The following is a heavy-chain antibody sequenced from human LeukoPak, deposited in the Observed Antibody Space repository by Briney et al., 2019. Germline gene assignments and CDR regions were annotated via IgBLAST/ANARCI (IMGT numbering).Heavy chain of an antibody. Sequence: AGGSLRLSCAASGFSFSTYAMSWVRQAPGKGLAWVSAISGSGGSTYYADSVKGRFTISRDNSKNTLYLQMNSLRADDTAVYYCAKRYCTSTSCLPNWFDPWGQGTLVTVSS. V-gene: IGHV3-23*01. CDR1: GFSFSTYA. CDR3: AKRYCTSTSCLPNWFDP. CDR2: ISGSGGST. D-gene: IGHD2-2*01. J-gene: IGHJ5*02.